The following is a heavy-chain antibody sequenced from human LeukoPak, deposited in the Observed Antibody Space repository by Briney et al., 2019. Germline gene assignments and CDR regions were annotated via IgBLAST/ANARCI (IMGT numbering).Heavy chain of an antibody. J-gene: IGHJ4*02. CDR3: AKDFGGAGSYYCPFDS. D-gene: IGHD3-10*01. CDR2: ICTSGDCT. V-gene: IGHV3-23*01. Sequence: GGSLRLSCAASGFTFKNYDMSWVRQAPGKGLKWVSAICTSGDCTYYGDSVKGRFTISRDNSKNTVYLQMNSLRAEDTAVYYCAKDFGGAGSYYCPFDSWGQGTLVTVSS. CDR1: GFTFKNYD.